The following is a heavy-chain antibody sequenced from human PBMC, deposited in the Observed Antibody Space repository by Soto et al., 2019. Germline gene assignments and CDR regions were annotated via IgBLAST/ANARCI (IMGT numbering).Heavy chain of an antibody. D-gene: IGHD6-13*01. CDR1: VFTFSSYA. CDR2: ISGSGGST. Sequence: GGSLRLSCAASVFTFSSYAMIWVRQAPGKGLEWVSAISGSGGSTYYADSVKGRFTISRDNSKNTLYLQMNSLRAEDTAVYYCAKRIAAYYYFDYWGQGTLVTVSS. J-gene: IGHJ4*02. V-gene: IGHV3-23*01. CDR3: AKRIAAYYYFDY.